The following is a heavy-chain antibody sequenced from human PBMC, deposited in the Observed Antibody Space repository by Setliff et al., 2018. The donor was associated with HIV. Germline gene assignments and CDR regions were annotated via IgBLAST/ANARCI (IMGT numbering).Heavy chain of an antibody. V-gene: IGHV3-23*01. CDR2: ITDSGSTT. J-gene: IGHJ4*02. D-gene: IGHD1-7*01. CDR1: GFTFSNFA. CDR3: AKDARWNYVGFDY. Sequence: PGGSLRLSCAASGFTFSNFAMSWVRLTPGKWLEWVSGITDSGSTTYYDDSVKGRFTISRDNSKNTLYLQINSLRAEDTAVYYCAKDARWNYVGFDYWGQGTLVTVSS.